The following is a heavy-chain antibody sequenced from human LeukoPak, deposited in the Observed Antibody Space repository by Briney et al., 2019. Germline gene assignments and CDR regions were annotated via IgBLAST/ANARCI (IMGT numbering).Heavy chain of an antibody. CDR3: ARDYSPPHWYDSSGYFDG. J-gene: IGHJ4*02. CDR2: IYHSGNT. CDR1: GYSISTGYY. D-gene: IGHD3-22*01. Sequence: SETLSLTCTVSGYSISTGYYWGWIRQPPGKGLEWIGSIYHSGNTYYNPSLKSRVTISVATSKNQFSLNLSSVTAADTAVYYCARDYSPPHWYDSSGYFDGWGQGILVTVSS. V-gene: IGHV4-38-2*02.